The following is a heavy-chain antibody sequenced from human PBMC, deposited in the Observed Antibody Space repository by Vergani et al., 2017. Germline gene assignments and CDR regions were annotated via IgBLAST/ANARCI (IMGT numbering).Heavy chain of an antibody. D-gene: IGHD3-16*01. Sequence: QVQLVQSGAEVRKPGSSVKVSCKASGGTFSSYSISWVRQAPGQGLEWMGRIVPLLKTANYAQKYQGRVTITADESTSTTYMEMRSLRSEDTAIYYCTKWGALPLWGQGTLVTVSA. CDR1: GGTFSSYS. CDR3: TKWGALPL. J-gene: IGHJ4*02. CDR2: IVPLLKTA. V-gene: IGHV1-69*11.